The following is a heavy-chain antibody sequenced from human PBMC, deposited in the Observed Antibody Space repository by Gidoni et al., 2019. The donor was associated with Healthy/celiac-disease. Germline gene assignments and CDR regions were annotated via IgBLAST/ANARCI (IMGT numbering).Heavy chain of an antibody. CDR3: TTDESRYFDWLLVKITDY. CDR2: IKSKTDGGTT. D-gene: IGHD3-9*01. J-gene: IGHJ4*02. Sequence: EVQLVESGGGLVKPGGSLRLTCASSGFTFSNAWMSWVRQAPGKGLEWVGRIKSKTDGGTTDYAAPVKGRFTISRDDSKNTLYLQMNSLKTEDTAVYYCTTDESRYFDWLLVKITDYWGQGTLVTVSS. V-gene: IGHV3-15*01. CDR1: GFTFSNAW.